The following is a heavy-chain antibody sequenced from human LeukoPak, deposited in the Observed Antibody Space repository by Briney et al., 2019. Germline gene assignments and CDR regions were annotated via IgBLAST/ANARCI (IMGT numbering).Heavy chain of an antibody. J-gene: IGHJ4*02. V-gene: IGHV3-74*01. Sequence: GGSLRLSCAASGFTFSSYWMHWVRHAPGKGLMWVSRINSDGSRTTYTDSVRGRFTISRDNAKSTLYLQMNSLRAEDTAVYYCARVRDDYTYFDCWGQGTLVTVSS. CDR3: ARVRDDYTYFDC. CDR2: INSDGSRT. D-gene: IGHD4-11*01. CDR1: GFTFSSYW.